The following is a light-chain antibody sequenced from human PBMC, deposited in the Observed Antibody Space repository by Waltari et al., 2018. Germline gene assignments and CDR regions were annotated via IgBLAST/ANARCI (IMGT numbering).Light chain of an antibody. CDR1: NLEDKY. Sequence: SYELTQPPSVSVTPGQTATITCSGDNLEDKYVCWYQQRPGQSPLLVIFQDFKRPSGIPERVSGSNSGQTATLTISGTQAIDEADYYCQALDSSRNAVIFGGGTKLTVL. J-gene: IGLJ2*01. CDR3: QALDSSRNAVI. CDR2: QDF. V-gene: IGLV3-1*01.